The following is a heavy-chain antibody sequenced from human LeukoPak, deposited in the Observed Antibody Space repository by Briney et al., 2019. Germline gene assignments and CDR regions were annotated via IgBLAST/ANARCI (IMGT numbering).Heavy chain of an antibody. J-gene: IGHJ6*03. D-gene: IGHD6-6*01. CDR2: IGSRGVYI. CDR1: GFTFSAYT. V-gene: IGHV3-21*01. Sequence: GGSLRLSCAASGFTFSAYTMNWVRQAPGKGLEWVSSIGSRGVYIYHADSVKGRFTISRDNAKNSLYLQMHSLSAEDTAVYYCARAGSSSHHYYYYMDVWGKGTTVSVSS. CDR3: ARAGSSSHHYYYYMDV.